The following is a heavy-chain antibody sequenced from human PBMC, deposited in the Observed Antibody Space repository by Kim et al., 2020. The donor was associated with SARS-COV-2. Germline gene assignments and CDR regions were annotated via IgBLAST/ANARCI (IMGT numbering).Heavy chain of an antibody. J-gene: IGHJ6*02. Sequence: RYSPSFQGQVTISADKSISTAYLQWSSLKASDTAMYYCARGGWGYGMDVWGQGTTVTVSS. D-gene: IGHD3-16*01. CDR3: ARGGWGYGMDV. V-gene: IGHV5-51*01.